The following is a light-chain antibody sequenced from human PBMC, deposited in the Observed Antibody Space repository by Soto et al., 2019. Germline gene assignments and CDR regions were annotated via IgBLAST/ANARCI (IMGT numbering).Light chain of an antibody. CDR3: SLYTSENAYV. CDR2: EVS. Sequence: QSVLTQPPSASGSPGQSVTVSCTGTSTDFVGYHRVSWYQQPPGTAPKLMIYEVSKRPSGSPDRFSGSKSGNTASLTISGLQAADEADYYCSLYTSENAYVFGTGTKVTVL. J-gene: IGLJ1*01. CDR1: STDFVGYHR. V-gene: IGLV2-18*01.